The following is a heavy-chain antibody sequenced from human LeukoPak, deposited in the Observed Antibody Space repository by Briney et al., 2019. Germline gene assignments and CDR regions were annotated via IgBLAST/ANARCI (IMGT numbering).Heavy chain of an antibody. J-gene: IGHJ3*02. CDR1: GGSFSGYY. CDR3: ARAPGNAEEDAFDI. V-gene: IGHV4-34*01. CDR2: INHSGST. Sequence: SETLSLTCAVYGGSFSGYYWSWIRQPPGKGLEWIGEINHSGSTNYNPSLKSRVTISVDTSKNQFSLKLSSVTAADTAVYYCARAPGNAEEDAFDIWGQGTMVTVSS.